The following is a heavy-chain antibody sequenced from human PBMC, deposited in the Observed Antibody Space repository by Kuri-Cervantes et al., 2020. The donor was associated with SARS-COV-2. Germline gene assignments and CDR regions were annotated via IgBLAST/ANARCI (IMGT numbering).Heavy chain of an antibody. J-gene: IGHJ5*02. V-gene: IGHV3-13*01. Sequence: GESLKISCAASGFTFSSYDMYWVRQATGRSLEWVSTVVTAGNAYYPGSVKGRFTISRDNSKNTLYLQMNSLRAEDTAVYYRAKVRGNIFNLERLLNPFDPWGQGTLVTVSS. D-gene: IGHD3-3*01. CDR3: AKVRGNIFNLERLLNPFDP. CDR1: GFTFSSYD. CDR2: VVTAGNA.